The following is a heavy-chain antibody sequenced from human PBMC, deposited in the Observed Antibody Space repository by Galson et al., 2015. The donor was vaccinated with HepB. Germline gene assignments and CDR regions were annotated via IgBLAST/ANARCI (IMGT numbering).Heavy chain of an antibody. CDR2: ISASGGTT. CDR1: GFTFNNFA. D-gene: IGHD2-21*02. CDR3: ARPLGDRDYYYGMDV. V-gene: IGHV3-23*01. J-gene: IGHJ6*02. Sequence: SLRLSCAVSGFTFNNFAMTWVRQTPGKGLEWVSAISASGGTTHYADSVKGRVTISVDKSLGIVYLHWSSLQASDSGTYYCARPLGDRDYYYGMDVWGQGTAVTVSS.